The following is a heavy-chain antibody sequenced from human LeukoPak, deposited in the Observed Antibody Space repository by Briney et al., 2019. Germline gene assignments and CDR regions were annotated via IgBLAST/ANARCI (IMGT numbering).Heavy chain of an antibody. V-gene: IGHV4-34*01. D-gene: IGHD5-24*01. J-gene: IGHJ6*02. Sequence: WETLSLTCAVYGGSFSGYYWSWIRQSPGKGLEWIGEINHSGSTNYNPSLESRVTISVDTPHNKFSLKLSSVTDADTAGYCCARANLYYYYYGMDVWGQGTTVTVSS. CDR3: ARANLYYYYYGMDV. CDR2: INHSGST. CDR1: GGSFSGYY.